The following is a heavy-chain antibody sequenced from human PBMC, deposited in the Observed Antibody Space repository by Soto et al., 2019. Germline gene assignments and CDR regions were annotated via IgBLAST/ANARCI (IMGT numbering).Heavy chain of an antibody. CDR3: ARSTYPQYCSGGSCPQYFDY. CDR2: ISERSSSI. V-gene: IGHV3-21*01. Sequence: PVGSLSLSCAASGCPFSSSSMDWVRQAPGKGLEWVSSISERSSSIYYADSVKGRFTISRDNAKNLLYLQMNSLRAEDTAVYYCARSTYPQYCSGGSCPQYFDYWGQGTLVTVSS. D-gene: IGHD2-15*01. J-gene: IGHJ4*02. CDR1: GCPFSSSS.